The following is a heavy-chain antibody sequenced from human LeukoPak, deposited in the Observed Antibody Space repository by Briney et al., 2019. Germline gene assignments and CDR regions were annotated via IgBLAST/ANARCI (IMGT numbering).Heavy chain of an antibody. V-gene: IGHV3-30-3*01. CDR1: GFTFSNYA. CDR2: ISDDGSNK. J-gene: IGHJ3*01. CDR3: ATRTSGAFDF. Sequence: GGSLRLSCAVSGFTFSNYAVHWVRQAPGKGQEWVELISDDGSNKYYTNSVKGRFTISRDNSKNTLYLQMNGLRAVDTAVYYCATRTSGAFDFWGQGTMVIVS.